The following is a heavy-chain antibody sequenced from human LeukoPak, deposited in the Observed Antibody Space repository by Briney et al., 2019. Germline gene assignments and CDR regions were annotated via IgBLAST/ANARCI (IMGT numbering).Heavy chain of an antibody. CDR3: ATLAYCGGDCYSYYYYYMDV. CDR2: MNPNSGNT. V-gene: IGHV1-8*01. D-gene: IGHD2-21*02. Sequence: ASVKVSCKASGYTFTSYDINWVRQATGQGLEWMGWMNPNSGNTGYAQKFQGRVTMTRNTSISTAYMELSSLRSEDTAVYYCATLAYCGGDCYSYYYYYMDVWGKGTTVTISS. J-gene: IGHJ6*03. CDR1: GYTFTSYD.